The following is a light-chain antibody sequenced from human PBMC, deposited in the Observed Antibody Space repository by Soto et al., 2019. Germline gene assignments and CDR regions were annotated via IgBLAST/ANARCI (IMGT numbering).Light chain of an antibody. V-gene: IGLV1-47*02. CDR2: SNN. CDR1: SSNIGSNY. J-gene: IGLJ1*01. Sequence: QSALTQPPSASGTPGQRVTISCSGSSSNIGSNYVYWYQQLPGTAPKLLIYSNNQRPSGVPDRFSGSKSGTSASLAISGLRSEDEADYYCSAWDDSLSVPYVFGTGTKLTVL. CDR3: SAWDDSLSVPYV.